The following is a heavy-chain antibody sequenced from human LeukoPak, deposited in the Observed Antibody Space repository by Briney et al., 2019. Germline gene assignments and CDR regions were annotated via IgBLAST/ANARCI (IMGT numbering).Heavy chain of an antibody. CDR1: GGSISSYY. V-gene: IGHV4-59*12. CDR3: ARVTGGYKKYYFDY. J-gene: IGHJ4*02. D-gene: IGHD7-27*01. Sequence: SETLSLTCTVSGGSISSYYWSWIRQPPGKGLEWIGYIYYSGSTNYNPSLKSRVTISVDTSKNQFSLKLSSVTAADTAVYYCARVTGGYKKYYFDYWGQGTLVTVSS. CDR2: IYYSGST.